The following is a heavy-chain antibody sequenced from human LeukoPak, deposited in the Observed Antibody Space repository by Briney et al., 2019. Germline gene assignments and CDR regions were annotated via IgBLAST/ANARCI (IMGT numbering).Heavy chain of an antibody. J-gene: IGHJ3*02. D-gene: IGHD3/OR15-3a*01. CDR3: ARYGLGAHAFDI. Sequence: GGSLRLSCAASGFTVSSNHMNWVRQAPGKGLEWVSVIYSGGSTYYADSVKGRFTISRDNPKNTLYLQMNSLRAEDTAVYYCARYGLGAHAFDIWGQGTMVTVSS. CDR1: GFTVSSNH. V-gene: IGHV3-66*01. CDR2: IYSGGST.